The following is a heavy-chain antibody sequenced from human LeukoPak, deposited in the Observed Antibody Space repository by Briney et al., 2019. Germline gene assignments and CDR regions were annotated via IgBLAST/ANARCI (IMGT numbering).Heavy chain of an antibody. CDR1: GGSVSSGSYY. CDR2: IYYSGST. J-gene: IGHJ4*02. V-gene: IGHV4-61*01. Sequence: SETLSLTCTVSGGSVSSGSYYWSWIRQPPGKGLEWIGYIYYSGSTNYNPSLKGRVTISVDTSKNQFSLKLSSVTAADTAVYYCARVYYYDSSGYSDYWGQGTLVTVSS. D-gene: IGHD3-22*01. CDR3: ARVYYYDSSGYSDY.